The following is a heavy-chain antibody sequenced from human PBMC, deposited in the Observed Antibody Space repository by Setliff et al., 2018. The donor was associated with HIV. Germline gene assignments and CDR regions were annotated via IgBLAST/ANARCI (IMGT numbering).Heavy chain of an antibody. V-gene: IGHV3-23*01. Sequence: PGGSLRLSCGAPESTFSISAMSWVRQAPGKGLEWVSSISGSGAKTYYADSVKGRFTISRGDSKNTVFLQLDTLRREDTAVYYCASARIPTGGTSTSLDFWGQGALVTVSS. CDR3: ASARIPTGGTSTSLDF. CDR1: ESTFSISA. CDR2: ISGSGAKT. J-gene: IGHJ4*02. D-gene: IGHD1-1*01.